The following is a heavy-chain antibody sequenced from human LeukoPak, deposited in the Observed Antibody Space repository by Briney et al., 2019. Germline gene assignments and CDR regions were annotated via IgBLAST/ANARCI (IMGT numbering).Heavy chain of an antibody. CDR2: IYPGDSDT. CDR1: GYSFTSYW. Sequence: GESLKISCKGSGYSFTSYWIGWVRQMPGKGLEWMGIIYPGDSDTRYSPSFQGQVTISADKSISTAYLQWSSLKASDTATYYCARQEVVVAAKSAGDPRAFDIWGQGTMVTVSS. D-gene: IGHD2-15*01. V-gene: IGHV5-51*01. CDR3: ARQEVVVAAKSAGDPRAFDI. J-gene: IGHJ3*02.